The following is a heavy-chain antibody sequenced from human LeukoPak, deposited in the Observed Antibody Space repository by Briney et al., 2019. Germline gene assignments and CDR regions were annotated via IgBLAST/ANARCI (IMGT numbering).Heavy chain of an antibody. Sequence: PSETLSLTCAVYGGSFSGYYWSWIRQPPRKGLEWIGEINHSGSTNYNPSLKSRGTISVDTSKNQFSLKLSSVTAADTAVYYCARVGGYDYAIDYWGQGTLVTVSS. CDR1: GGSFSGYY. CDR3: ARVGGYDYAIDY. D-gene: IGHD5-12*01. J-gene: IGHJ4*02. CDR2: INHSGST. V-gene: IGHV4-34*01.